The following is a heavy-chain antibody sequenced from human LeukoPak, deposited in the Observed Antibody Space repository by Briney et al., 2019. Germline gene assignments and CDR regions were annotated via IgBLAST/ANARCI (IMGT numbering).Heavy chain of an antibody. CDR1: GGTFSSHA. J-gene: IGHJ3*02. V-gene: IGHV1-69*01. Sequence: SVKVSCKASGGTFSSHAISWVRQAPGQGLEWMGGIIPIFGTANYAQKFQGRVTITADESTSTAYMELSSLRSEDTAVYYCARDIPLGYCSSTSCPSDAFDIWGQGTMVTVSS. D-gene: IGHD2-2*01. CDR3: ARDIPLGYCSSTSCPSDAFDI. CDR2: IIPIFGTA.